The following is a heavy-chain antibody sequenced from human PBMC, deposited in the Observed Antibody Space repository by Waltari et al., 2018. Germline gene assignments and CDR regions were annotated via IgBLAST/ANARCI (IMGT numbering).Heavy chain of an antibody. CDR1: GGSIKGYY. J-gene: IGHJ4*02. CDR3: ARERVYNWNGNFDY. Sequence: QVQLQESGPGLVKPSETLSLTCTVSGGSIKGYYWSWIRQPAGKGLEWIGRFYSNERSNYNPSLKSRVTMSVETSRNQFSLKLTSVTAADTAVYYCARERVYNWNGNFDYWGQGTLVTVSS. CDR2: FYSNERS. V-gene: IGHV4-4*07. D-gene: IGHD1-20*01.